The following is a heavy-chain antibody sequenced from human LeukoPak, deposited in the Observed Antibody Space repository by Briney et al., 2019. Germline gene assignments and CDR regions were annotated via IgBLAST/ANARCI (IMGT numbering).Heavy chain of an antibody. V-gene: IGHV3-9*01. CDR3: ARGMDTAMVPLDY. D-gene: IGHD5-18*01. Sequence: PGGSLRLSCAASGFTFDDYAMHWVRQAPGKGLEWVSGISWNSGSIGYADSVKGRFTISRDNAKNSLYLQMNSLRAEDTALYYCARGMDTAMVPLDYWGQGTLVTVSS. CDR2: ISWNSGSI. J-gene: IGHJ4*02. CDR1: GFTFDDYA.